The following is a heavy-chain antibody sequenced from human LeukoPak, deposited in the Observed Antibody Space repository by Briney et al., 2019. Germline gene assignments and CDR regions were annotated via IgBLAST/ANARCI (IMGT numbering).Heavy chain of an antibody. J-gene: IGHJ3*02. D-gene: IGHD2-2*02. V-gene: IGHV1-18*01. CDR3: ARETKMYQLLDPDAFDM. Sequence: ASVKVSCKASGYTLSTQGISWVRQAPGQGIEWMEKINAYNGNTVYAQNLQGRVTMTTDTSTSTAYMELRSLRSDDTAVYYCARETKMYQLLDPDAFDMWGQGTMVTVSS. CDR2: INAYNGNT. CDR1: GYTLSTQG.